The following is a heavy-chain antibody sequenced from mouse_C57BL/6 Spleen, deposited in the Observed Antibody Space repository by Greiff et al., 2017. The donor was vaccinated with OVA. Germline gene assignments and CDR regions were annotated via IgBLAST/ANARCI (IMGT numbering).Heavy chain of an antibody. D-gene: IGHD1-1*01. Sequence: QVQLQQSGAELMKPGASVKLSCKATGYTFTGYWIEWVKQRPGHGLEWIGEILPGSGSTNYNEKFKGKATFTAATSSNTAYMQLSRLTTEDSAIDYCARGDLGTVVGARYFDVWGTGTTVTVSS. CDR3: ARGDLGTVVGARYFDV. J-gene: IGHJ1*03. V-gene: IGHV1-9*01. CDR2: ILPGSGST. CDR1: GYTFTGYW.